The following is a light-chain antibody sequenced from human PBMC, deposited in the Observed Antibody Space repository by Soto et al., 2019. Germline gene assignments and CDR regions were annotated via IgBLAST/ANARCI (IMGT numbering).Light chain of an antibody. CDR1: QDIIYY. J-gene: IGKJ2*01. Sequence: DIRMTQSPSSLSACVGDTVTITCRASQDIIYYLAWYQQKPGKVPKLLIHSASTLQTGVQSRFSGSGSGTVFTLTINNLQPEDVATYYCQKYNSAPNTFGQGSRLEIK. CDR2: SAS. V-gene: IGKV1-27*01. CDR3: QKYNSAPNT.